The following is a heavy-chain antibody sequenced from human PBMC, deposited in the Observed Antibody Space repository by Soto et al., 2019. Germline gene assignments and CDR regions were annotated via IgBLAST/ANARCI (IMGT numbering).Heavy chain of an antibody. CDR1: GFTFSSYS. J-gene: IGHJ4*02. CDR3: ARDRRGSSSSGDY. Sequence: EVQLVESGGGLVKPGGSLRLSCAASGFTFSSYSMNWVRQAPGKGLEWVSSISSSSSYIYYADSVKGRFTISRDNAKNSLYPQMNSLRAEDTAVYYCARDRRGSSSSGDYWGQGTLVTVSS. CDR2: ISSSSSYI. V-gene: IGHV3-21*01. D-gene: IGHD6-6*01.